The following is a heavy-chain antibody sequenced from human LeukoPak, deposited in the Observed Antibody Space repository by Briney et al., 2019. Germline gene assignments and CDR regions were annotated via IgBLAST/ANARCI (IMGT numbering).Heavy chain of an antibody. V-gene: IGHV5-51*01. CDR1: GYSFTSYW. Sequence: GESLKISCKGSGYSFTSYWIGWVRQMPGKGLEWMGIIYPGDSDTRYSPSFQGLVTISADKSISTAYLQWSSLKASDTAMYYCARHGLYRGYSGYPSSDHWGQGTLVTVSS. D-gene: IGHD5-12*01. J-gene: IGHJ4*02. CDR2: IYPGDSDT. CDR3: ARHGLYRGYSGYPSSDH.